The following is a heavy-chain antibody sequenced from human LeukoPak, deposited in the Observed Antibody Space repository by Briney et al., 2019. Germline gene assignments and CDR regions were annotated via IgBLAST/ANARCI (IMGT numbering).Heavy chain of an antibody. CDR2: INSDGSST. D-gene: IGHD4-17*01. CDR3: AREQLPYGDYAGYFDL. Sequence: PGGSLRLSYAASGFTFSSYWMHWVRQAPGKGLVWVSRINSDGSSTSYADSVKGRFTISRDNAKNTLYLQMNSLRAEDTAVYYCAREQLPYGDYAGYFDLWGRGTLVTVSS. J-gene: IGHJ2*01. V-gene: IGHV3-74*01. CDR1: GFTFSSYW.